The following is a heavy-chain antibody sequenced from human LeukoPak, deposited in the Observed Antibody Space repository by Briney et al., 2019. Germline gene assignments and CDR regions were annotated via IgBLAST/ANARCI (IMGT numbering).Heavy chain of an antibody. V-gene: IGHV3-7*01. CDR2: IKQDGSEK. J-gene: IGHJ3*02. D-gene: IGHD1-26*01. CDR1: GFTFSSYW. CDR3: ARDPSGSYRQDAFDI. Sequence: GGSLRLSCAASGFTFSSYWMSWVRQAPGKGLEWVANIKQDGSEKYYVDSVKGRFTISRDNSKNTLYLQMNSLRAEDTAVYYCARDPSGSYRQDAFDIWGQGTMVTVSS.